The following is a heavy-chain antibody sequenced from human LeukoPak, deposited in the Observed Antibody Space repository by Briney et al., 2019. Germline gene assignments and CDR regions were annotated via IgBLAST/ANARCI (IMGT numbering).Heavy chain of an antibody. CDR1: GGSFSGYY. V-gene: IGHV4-34*01. CDR3: ASRRANWGLYDY. D-gene: IGHD7-27*01. CDR2: INHSGST. Sequence: DPSETLSLTCAVYGGSFSGYYWSWIRQPPGKGLEWIGEINHSGSTNYNPSLKSRVTISVDTSKNQFSLKLSSVTAADTAVYYCASRRANWGLYDYWGQGTLVTVSS. J-gene: IGHJ4*02.